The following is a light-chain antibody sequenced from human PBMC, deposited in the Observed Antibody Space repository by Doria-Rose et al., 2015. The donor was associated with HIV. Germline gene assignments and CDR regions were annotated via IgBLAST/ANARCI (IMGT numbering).Light chain of an antibody. CDR3: QQYGTSRGT. CDR1: QRVKSSY. CDR2: DAS. Sequence: TQSPGTLSLSPGERATLSCRASQRVKSSYLAWYQQKPGQAPRLLIYDASTRATGIPDRFSGSGSGTDFTRTISRLDPDDVAVYYCQQYGTSRGTFGQGTRLEIK. J-gene: IGKJ5*01. V-gene: IGKV3-20*01.